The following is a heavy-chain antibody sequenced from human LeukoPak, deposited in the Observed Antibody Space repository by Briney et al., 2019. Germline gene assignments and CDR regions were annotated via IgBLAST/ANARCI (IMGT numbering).Heavy chain of an antibody. CDR2: INPNSGGT. CDR1: GYTFTGYY. D-gene: IGHD1-26*01. J-gene: IGHJ4*02. CDR3: ARGDSGSYLGDY. Sequence: ASAKVSCKASGYTFTGYYMHWVRQAPGQGLEWMGWINPNSGGTNYAQKFQGRVTMTRDTSISTAYMELSRLRSDDTAVYYCARGDSGSYLGDYWGQGTLVTVSS. V-gene: IGHV1-2*02.